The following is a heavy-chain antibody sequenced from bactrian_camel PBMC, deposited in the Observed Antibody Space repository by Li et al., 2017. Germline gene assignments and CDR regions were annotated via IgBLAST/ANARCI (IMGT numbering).Heavy chain of an antibody. CDR2: DYTGGGRL. Sequence: HVQLVESGGGSVQAGESLQLSCAYSGSTGYVGCIGWFRQAPEKEREGVAADYTGGGRLYYSDSVKGRFTISVDNEHNTLYLHMTSLQPNDTGMYYCAADGSPTVGACMTRLHYGMHYRGEGTQVTVS. CDR1: GSTGYVGC. J-gene: IGHJ7*01. V-gene: IGHV3S54*01. D-gene: IGHD3*01.